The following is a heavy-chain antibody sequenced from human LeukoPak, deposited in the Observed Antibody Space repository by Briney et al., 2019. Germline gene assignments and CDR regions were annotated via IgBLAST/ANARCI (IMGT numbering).Heavy chain of an antibody. CDR1: GFTFSDFH. CDR3: ARERADALDI. J-gene: IGHJ3*02. CDR2: SSTSGSTI. V-gene: IGHV3-11*01. Sequence: GGSLRLSCAASGFTFSDFHMCWIRQAPGKGLEWVSFSSTSGSTIFYADSVKGRFTISRDNAKNSLYLQMNSLRAEDTAVYYCARERADALDIWGPGTMVTVSS.